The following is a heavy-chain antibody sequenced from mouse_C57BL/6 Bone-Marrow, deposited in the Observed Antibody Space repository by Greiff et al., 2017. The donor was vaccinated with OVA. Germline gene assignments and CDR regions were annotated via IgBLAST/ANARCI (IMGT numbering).Heavy chain of an antibody. CDR3: ARSMLYSWFAY. J-gene: IGHJ3*01. V-gene: IGHV1-26*01. CDR1: GYTFTDYY. D-gene: IGHD2-1*01. Sequence: EVKLQQSGPELVKPGASVKISCKASGYTFTDYYMNWVKQSHGKSLEWIGDINPNNGGTSYNQKFKGKATLTVDKSSSTAYMELRSLTSEDSAVYYCARSMLYSWFAYWGQGTLVTVSA. CDR2: INPNNGGT.